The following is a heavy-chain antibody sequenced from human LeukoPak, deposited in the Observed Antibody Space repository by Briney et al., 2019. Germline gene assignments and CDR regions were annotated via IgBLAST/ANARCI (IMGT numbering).Heavy chain of an antibody. CDR1: GFTFNTYG. D-gene: IGHD2-15*01. CDR2: ISGDGRAT. CDR3: VREVCSGGRCYAAFDI. V-gene: IGHV3-21*01. J-gene: IGHJ3*02. Sequence: PGGSLRLSCAASGFTFNTYGMNWVRQAPGKGLEWVASISGDGRATYHADSVKGRFTISRDNAKRSLYLQMNSLRAEDTAVYYCVREVCSGGRCYAAFDIWGQGKMVTVSS.